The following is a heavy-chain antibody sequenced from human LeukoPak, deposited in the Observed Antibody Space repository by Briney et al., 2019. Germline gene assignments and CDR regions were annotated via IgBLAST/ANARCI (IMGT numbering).Heavy chain of an antibody. V-gene: IGHV3-30*18. J-gene: IGHJ6*02. CDR2: IPYDGSNK. Sequence: GGSLRLSCAASGFTFSSYGMHWVRRAPGKGLEWVAVIPYDGSNKYYADSVKGRFTISRDNSKNTLYLQMNSLRAEDTAVYYCAKDVGYSSGGSCYSHYYSMDVWGQGTTVTVYS. CDR1: GFTFSSYG. CDR3: AKDVGYSSGGSCYSHYYSMDV. D-gene: IGHD2-15*01.